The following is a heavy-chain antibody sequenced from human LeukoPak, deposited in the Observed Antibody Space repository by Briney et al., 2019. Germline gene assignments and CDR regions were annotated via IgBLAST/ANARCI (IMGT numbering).Heavy chain of an antibody. J-gene: IGHJ4*02. CDR1: GYTFSNYD. D-gene: IGHD2-2*01. Sequence: ASVKVSCKASGYTFSNYDINWVRQATGQGLEWIGWMNPNSGDTGYAQRFRGRVTMTGNTPISTAYMELSSLRSEDTAVYYCARVLSEEDCTSANCGDFEYWGQGTLVTVSS. CDR2: MNPNSGDT. V-gene: IGHV1-8*01. CDR3: ARVLSEEDCTSANCGDFEY.